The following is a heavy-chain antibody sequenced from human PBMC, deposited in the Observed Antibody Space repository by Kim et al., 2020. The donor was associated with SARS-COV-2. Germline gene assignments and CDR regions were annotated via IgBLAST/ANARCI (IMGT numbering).Heavy chain of an antibody. D-gene: IGHD6-13*01. Sequence: GGSLRLSCAASGFTFSSYAMNWVRQAPGKGLEWVAVISYDGSNKYYADSVKGRFTTSRDNSKNTLYLQKNSLRAEDTAVYYCARLEVGQLVRGYFDYWGQGTMVTDSS. J-gene: IGHJ4*02. V-gene: IGHV3-30-3*01. CDR2: ISYDGSNK. CDR3: ARLEVGQLVRGYFDY. CDR1: GFTFSSYA.